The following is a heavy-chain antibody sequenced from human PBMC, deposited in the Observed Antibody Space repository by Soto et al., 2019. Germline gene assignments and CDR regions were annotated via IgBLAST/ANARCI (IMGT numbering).Heavy chain of an antibody. CDR1: GYSFTSYW. CDR2: IYPGDSDT. J-gene: IGHJ6*02. D-gene: IGHD2-15*01. Sequence: GESLKISCKGSGYSFTSYWIGWVRQMPGKGLEWMGIIYPGDSDTRYSPSFQGQVTISADKSISTAYLQWSSLKALDTAMYYCARRGYCSGGSCYQEDYGMDVWGQGTTVTVSS. V-gene: IGHV5-51*01. CDR3: ARRGYCSGGSCYQEDYGMDV.